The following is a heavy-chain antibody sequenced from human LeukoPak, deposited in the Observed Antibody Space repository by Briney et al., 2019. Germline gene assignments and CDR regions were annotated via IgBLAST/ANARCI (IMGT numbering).Heavy chain of an antibody. CDR1: GGSISSSSYY. D-gene: IGHD6-13*01. J-gene: IGHJ4*02. V-gene: IGHV4-39*01. CDR3: ARQAPTSSSWYVAAQRGRYYFDY. CDR2: IYYSGST. Sequence: PSETLSLTCTVSGGSISSSSYYWGWIRQPPGKGLEWIGCIYYSGSTYYNPSLESRVTISVDTSKNQFSLKLSSVTAADTAVYYCARQAPTSSSWYVAAQRGRYYFDYWGQGTLVTVSS.